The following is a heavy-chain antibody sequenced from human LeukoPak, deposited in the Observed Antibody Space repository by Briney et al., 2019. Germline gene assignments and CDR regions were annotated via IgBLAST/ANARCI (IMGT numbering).Heavy chain of an antibody. V-gene: IGHV1-2*02. CDR3: ARSPPPYCSSTSCYTRPCLLRHFDY. CDR1: GYTFTGYY. Sequence: ASVKVSCKASGYTFTGYYMHWVRQAPGQGLEWMGWINPNSGGTNYAQKFQGRVTMTRDMSISTAYMELSRPRSDDTAVYYCARSPPPYCSSTSCYTRPCLLRHFDYWGQGTLVTVSS. J-gene: IGHJ4*02. D-gene: IGHD2-2*02. CDR2: INPNSGGT.